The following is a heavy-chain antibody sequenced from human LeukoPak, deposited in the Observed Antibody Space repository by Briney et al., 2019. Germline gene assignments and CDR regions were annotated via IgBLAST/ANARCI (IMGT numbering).Heavy chain of an antibody. J-gene: IGHJ4*02. CDR1: GFTFSSYA. CDR3: AKRPSRYGDLYYFDY. D-gene: IGHD4-17*01. V-gene: IGHV3-23*01. Sequence: PGGSLRLSCAASGFTFSSYAMSWVRQAPGKGLEWVSAISGSGGSTYYADSVKGRFTISRDNSKNTLYLQMNSLRAEDTAVYYCAKRPSRYGDLYYFDYWGQGTLVTVSS. CDR2: ISGSGGST.